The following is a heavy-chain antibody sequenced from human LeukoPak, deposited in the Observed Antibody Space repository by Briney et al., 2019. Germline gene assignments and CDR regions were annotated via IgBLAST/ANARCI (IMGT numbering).Heavy chain of an antibody. CDR1: GFTFSSYA. CDR3: AKDSVAVAANLDFDY. J-gene: IGHJ4*02. D-gene: IGHD6-19*01. V-gene: IGHV3-23*01. Sequence: QTGGSLRLSCAASGFTFSSYAMSWVRQAPGKGLEWVSAISGSGGSTYYADSVKGRFTISRDNSKNTLYLQMNSQRAEDTAVYYCAKDSVAVAANLDFDYWGQGTLVTVSS. CDR2: ISGSGGST.